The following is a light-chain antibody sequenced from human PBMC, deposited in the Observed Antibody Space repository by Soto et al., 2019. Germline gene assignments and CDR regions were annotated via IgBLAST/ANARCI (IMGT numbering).Light chain of an antibody. Sequence: EVVLTQSPGTLSLSPGERATLSFRASQSVSNNLAWYQQKPGQAPRLLIYDASNRATGIPARFSGSGSGTDFTLTISSLEPEDFAVYYCQQRSNWPWTFGQGTKVDIK. CDR1: QSVSNN. CDR3: QQRSNWPWT. J-gene: IGKJ1*01. CDR2: DAS. V-gene: IGKV3-11*01.